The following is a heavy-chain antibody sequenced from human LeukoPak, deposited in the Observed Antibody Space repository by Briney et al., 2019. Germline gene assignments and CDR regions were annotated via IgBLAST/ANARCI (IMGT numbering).Heavy chain of an antibody. CDR3: TRDINSVYFDY. Sequence: GSLRLSCAAAGFTFSNYGMHWVRQAPGKGLEWVAVIFYDGSKMYYGDSVKGRFTISRDNSKNMVYLQMNSLRAEDTAVYYCTRDINSVYFDYWGQGTLVTVSS. V-gene: IGHV3-33*01. CDR1: GFTFSNYG. D-gene: IGHD3-10*01. CDR2: IFYDGSKM. J-gene: IGHJ4*02.